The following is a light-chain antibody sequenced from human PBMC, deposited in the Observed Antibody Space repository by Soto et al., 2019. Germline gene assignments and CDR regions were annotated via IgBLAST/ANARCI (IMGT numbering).Light chain of an antibody. CDR2: AAS. CDR1: QGIRND. Sequence: AIQMTQSPSSLSASVGDRVTITCRASQGIRNDLGWYQQKTGKAPKLLIYAASSLQSGVPSRFSGSGSGTYFTLTISSLQPEDFAPYYCLQDDNAPPTCDGGTEVAIK. V-gene: IGKV1-6*01. J-gene: IGKJ4*01. CDR3: LQDDNAPPT.